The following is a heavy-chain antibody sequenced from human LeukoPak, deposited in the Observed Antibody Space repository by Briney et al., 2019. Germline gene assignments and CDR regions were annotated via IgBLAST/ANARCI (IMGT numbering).Heavy chain of an antibody. J-gene: IGHJ4*02. V-gene: IGHV5-51*01. CDR2: IYPGDSDT. D-gene: IGHD2-15*01. CDR3: ARRYCSGGSCYHFDY. Sequence: GESLKISCKGSGYSFTSYWIGWVRQMPGKGLEWMGIIYPGDSDTRYSPSFQGQVTISADKSISTAYLQWSSLKASDTAMYYCARRYCSGGSCYHFDYWGQGTLVTVSS. CDR1: GYSFTSYW.